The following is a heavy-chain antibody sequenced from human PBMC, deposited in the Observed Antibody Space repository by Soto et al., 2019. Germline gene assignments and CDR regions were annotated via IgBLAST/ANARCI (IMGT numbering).Heavy chain of an antibody. J-gene: IGHJ6*02. CDR2: INPNSGGT. V-gene: IGHV1-2*02. CDR1: GYTFTGYY. CDR3: ARDYYDSSGYLYYYGMDV. Sequence: ASVKVSCKAPGYTFTGYYMHWVRQAPGQGLEWMGWINPNSGGTNYAQKFQGRVTMTRDTSISTAYMELSRLRSDDTAVYYCARDYYDSSGYLYYYGMDVWGQGTTATVSS. D-gene: IGHD3-22*01.